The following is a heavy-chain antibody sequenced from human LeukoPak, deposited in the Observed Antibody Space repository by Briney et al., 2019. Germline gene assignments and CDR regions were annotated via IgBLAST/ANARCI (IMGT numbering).Heavy chain of an antibody. CDR3: ARRNNWFDP. CDR2: IYPADSDN. J-gene: IGHJ5*02. Sequence: GESLKISCKASGYSFTSYWIGWVRPMSGKGLEWMGIIYPADSDNRYSPSFQGQVTISADKSISTAYLQWSSLKASDTAIYYCARRNNWFDPWGQGTRVTVSS. V-gene: IGHV5-51*01. CDR1: GYSFTSYW.